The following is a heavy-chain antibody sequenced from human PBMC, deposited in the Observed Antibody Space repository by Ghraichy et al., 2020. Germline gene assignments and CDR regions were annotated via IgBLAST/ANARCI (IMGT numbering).Heavy chain of an antibody. J-gene: IGHJ4*02. Sequence: GGSLRLSCAASGFTFSSYEMNWVRQAPGKGLEWVSYISGNGNTIYYGDSVKGRFTISRDNAKNSLFLQMNSLRAEDTATYYCARGTFDYSRVDHGGAFDYWGQGTLLTVSS. D-gene: IGHD4-11*01. CDR1: GFTFSSYE. V-gene: IGHV3-48*03. CDR3: ARGTFDYSRVDHGGAFDY. CDR2: ISGNGNTI.